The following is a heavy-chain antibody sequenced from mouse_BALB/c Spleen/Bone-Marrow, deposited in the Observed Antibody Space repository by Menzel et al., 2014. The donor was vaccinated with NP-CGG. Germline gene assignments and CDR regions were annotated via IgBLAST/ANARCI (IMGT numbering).Heavy chain of an antibody. V-gene: IGHV14-3*02. CDR1: GSNIKDTY. J-gene: IGHJ2*01. Sequence: VQLQQSGAELVKPGASAKLSCTASGSNIKDTYMHWVKQRPEQGLEWIGRIDPANGNTKYDPKFQGKATITADTSSNTAYLQLSSLTSEDTAVYYCASYDYGYYFDYWGQGTTLTVSS. CDR3: ASYDYGYYFDY. D-gene: IGHD2-4*01. CDR2: IDPANGNT.